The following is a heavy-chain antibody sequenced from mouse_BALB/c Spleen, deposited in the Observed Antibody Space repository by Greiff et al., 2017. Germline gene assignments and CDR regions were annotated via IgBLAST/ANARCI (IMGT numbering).Heavy chain of an antibody. CDR1: GFTFSSFG. J-gene: IGHJ4*01. V-gene: IGHV5-17*02. CDR2: ISSGSSTI. Sequence: EVQLVESGGGLVQPGGSRKLSCAASGFTFSSFGMHWVRQAPEKGLEWVAYISSGSSTIYYADTVKGRFTISRDNPKNTLFLQMTSLRSEDTATYYCAREGMDYWGQGTSVTVSS. CDR3: AREGMDY.